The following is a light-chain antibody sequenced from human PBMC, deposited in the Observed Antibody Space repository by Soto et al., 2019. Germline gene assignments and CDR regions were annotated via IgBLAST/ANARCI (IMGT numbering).Light chain of an antibody. CDR3: CANAGSHNYV. CDR1: SSDVGGYNY. Sequence: QSVLTQPPSASGSPGPSVSTSCTGTSSDVGGYNYVSWYQLHPGKALNLLIYEVTKRPTGVPDRVSVSKSGNTASVAVSGLQADDEAEYYCCANAGSHNYVFGTRTKVTVL. V-gene: IGLV2-8*01. J-gene: IGLJ1*01. CDR2: EVT.